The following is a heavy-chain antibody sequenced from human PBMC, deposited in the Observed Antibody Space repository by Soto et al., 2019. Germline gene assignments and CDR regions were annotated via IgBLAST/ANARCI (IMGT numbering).Heavy chain of an antibody. J-gene: IGHJ4*02. Sequence: GASVKVSCKASGYTFTGYYMHWVRQAPGQGLEWMGWINPNSGGTNYAQKFQGWVTMTRDTSISTAYMELSRLRSDDTAVYYCARDRLVGFGGYSGYDLLYFDYWGQGTLVTVSS. D-gene: IGHD5-12*01. CDR2: INPNSGGT. CDR1: GYTFTGYY. V-gene: IGHV1-2*04. CDR3: ARDRLVGFGGYSGYDLLYFDY.